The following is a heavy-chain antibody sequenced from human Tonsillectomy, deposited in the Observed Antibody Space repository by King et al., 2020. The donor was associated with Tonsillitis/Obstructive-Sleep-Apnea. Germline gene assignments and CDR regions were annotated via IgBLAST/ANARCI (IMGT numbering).Heavy chain of an antibody. J-gene: IGHJ4*02. CDR3: AVAVAGTNLPFDY. CDR1: GYSFXSYW. CDR2: IXPGDSDT. D-gene: IGHD6-19*01. V-gene: IGHV5-51*01. Sequence: QLVQSGAEXKKPGESXKISXKGSGYSFXSYWIGWVXQMXGKXLEWMXIIXPGDSDTRYSPSFQGQVTISADKSISTAYLQWSSPKASDTAMYYCAVAVAGTNLPFDYWGQGTLVTVSS.